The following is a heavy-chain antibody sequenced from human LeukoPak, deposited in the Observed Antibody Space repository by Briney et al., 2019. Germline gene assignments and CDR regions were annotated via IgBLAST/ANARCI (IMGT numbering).Heavy chain of an antibody. D-gene: IGHD2-21*01. CDR2: INPNSGGT. CDR1: GYSFTDYY. V-gene: IGHV1-2*02. CDR3: ARADRLHGGPYLIGP. Sequence: ASVKVSCKTSGYSFTDYYMHWVRQAPGQGLEWMGWINPNSGGTSSAQKFQGRVTMTRDTSITTVYMDVSWLTSDDTAIYYCARADRLHGGPYLIGPWGQGTLVTVSS. J-gene: IGHJ5*02.